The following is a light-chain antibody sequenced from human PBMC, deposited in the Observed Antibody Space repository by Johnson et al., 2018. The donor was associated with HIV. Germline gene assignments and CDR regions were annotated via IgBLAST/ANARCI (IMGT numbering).Light chain of an antibody. CDR2: RNN. Sequence: QSVLTQPPSASGTPGQRVTISCSGSSSNIGSNTVNWYQQLPGTAPKLLIYRNNQRPSGVPDRFSGSKSGTPASLAISGLQPEDEADYYCAAWDDSLNGLYVFGTGTKVTVL. J-gene: IGLJ1*01. CDR1: SSNIGSNT. CDR3: AAWDDSLNGLYV. V-gene: IGLV1-44*01.